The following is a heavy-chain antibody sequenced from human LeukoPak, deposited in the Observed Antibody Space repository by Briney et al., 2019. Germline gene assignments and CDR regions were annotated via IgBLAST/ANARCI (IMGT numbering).Heavy chain of an antibody. CDR1: GYTFSSYS. D-gene: IGHD3-22*01. Sequence: GGSLRLSCAASGYTFSSYSINWVRQAPGKGLEWVSSISVRSNYIYYADSVRGRFRISRDDARDSLYLQMNSLRAEDTAVYYCVRLRRNSDTTGFYYYYDFWGQGPLVTVSS. CDR3: VRLRRNSDTTGFYYYYDF. V-gene: IGHV3-21*01. CDR2: ISVRSNYI. J-gene: IGHJ4*02.